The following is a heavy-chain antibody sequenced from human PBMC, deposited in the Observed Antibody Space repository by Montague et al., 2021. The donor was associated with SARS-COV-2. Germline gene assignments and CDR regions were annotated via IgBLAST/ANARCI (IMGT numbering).Heavy chain of an antibody. Sequence: SETLSLTCTVSGGSISSSCYYWGWIRQPPGKGLEWIGSIYYSGSTYYNPSLKSRVTISADTSKNQFSLKLSSVTAADTAVYYCASVAPPSDTGYFDYWGQGTLVTVSS. CDR2: IYYSGST. J-gene: IGHJ4*02. V-gene: IGHV4-39*07. D-gene: IGHD1-14*01. CDR3: ASVAPPSDTGYFDY. CDR1: GGSISSSCYY.